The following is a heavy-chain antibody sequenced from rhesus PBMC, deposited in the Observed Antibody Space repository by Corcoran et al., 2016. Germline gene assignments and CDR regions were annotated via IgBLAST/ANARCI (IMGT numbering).Heavy chain of an antibody. Sequence: EVQLMESGGGLAKPGGSLRLSCAASGFTFSNFAMHWVRQAPGKGREWDSGISKTDNTYYADSVKGRFTISRDTSKNTLSLQMNSLRVEDTAMYYCAKSNTGQWMGSWGQGVVVTVSS. CDR1: GFTFSNFA. J-gene: IGHJ6*01. V-gene: IGHV3-103*01. CDR3: AKSNTGQWMGS. CDR2: ISKTDNT. D-gene: IGHD2-21*01.